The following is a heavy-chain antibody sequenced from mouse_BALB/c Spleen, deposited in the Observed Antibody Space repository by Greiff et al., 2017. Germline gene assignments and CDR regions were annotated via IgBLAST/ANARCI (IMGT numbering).Heavy chain of an antibody. CDR2: INPDSSTI. J-gene: IGHJ4*01. CDR3: ARPIHYYGYDAMDY. D-gene: IGHD1-2*01. V-gene: IGHV4-1*02. Sequence: EVKLLESGGGLVQPGGSLKLSCAASGFDFSRYWMSWVRQAPGKGLEWIGEINPDSSTINYTPSLKDKFIISRDNAKNTLYLQMSKVRSEDTALYYCARPIHYYGYDAMDYWGQGTSVTVSS. CDR1: GFDFSRYW.